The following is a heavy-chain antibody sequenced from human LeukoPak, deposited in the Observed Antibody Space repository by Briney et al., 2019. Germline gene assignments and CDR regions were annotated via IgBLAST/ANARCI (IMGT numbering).Heavy chain of an antibody. D-gene: IGHD2-2*02. CDR3: AVGYCSSTSCYTRSAFDI. V-gene: IGHV3-30-3*01. CDR2: LSSDGVDK. J-gene: IGHJ3*02. Sequence: GGSLRLSCVASGFTFSSYPMHWVRQTPGKGLEWVAILSSDGVDKRYADSVKGRFTISRDNSKNTLYLQMNSLRAEDTAVYYCAVGYCSSTSCYTRSAFDIWGQGTMVTVSS. CDR1: GFTFSSYP.